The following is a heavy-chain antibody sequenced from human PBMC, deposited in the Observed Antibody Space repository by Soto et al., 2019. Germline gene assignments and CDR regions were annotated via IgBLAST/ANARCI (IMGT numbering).Heavy chain of an antibody. CDR2: IITRFGTS. CDR3: AREVGYGDFSAALLD. D-gene: IGHD2-21*02. J-gene: IGHJ4*02. V-gene: IGHV1-69*01. Sequence: VQLMQSGAEVKKPGSSVKVSCKASGGTFSSHSINWVRQAPGQGLEWMGGIITRFGTSNYAQNFQGRVTIPADQSTSTAYMELNSLTSDDTAVYYCAREVGYGDFSAALLDWGQGTLVTVSS. CDR1: GGTFSSHS.